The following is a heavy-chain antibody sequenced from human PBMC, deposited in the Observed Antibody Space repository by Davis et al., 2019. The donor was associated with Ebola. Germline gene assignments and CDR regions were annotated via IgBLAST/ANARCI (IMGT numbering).Heavy chain of an antibody. V-gene: IGHV4-34*01. CDR3: ARGSLYVWFDP. Sequence: SETLSLTCAVYGGSFSAYYWSWIRQPPGKGLEWIGEINHSGSTNYNPSLKSRVTISVDTSKNQFSLKLSSVTAADTAVYYCARGSLYVWFDPWGQGTLVTVSS. CDR1: GGSFSAYY. D-gene: IGHD3-16*01. J-gene: IGHJ5*02. CDR2: INHSGST.